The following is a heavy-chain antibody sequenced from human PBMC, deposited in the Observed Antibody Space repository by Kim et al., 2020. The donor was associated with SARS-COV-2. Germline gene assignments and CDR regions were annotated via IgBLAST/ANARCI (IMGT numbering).Heavy chain of an antibody. V-gene: IGHV3-23*01. CDR2: ISGSGGST. CDR3: AKGISITIFGVVIDSDAFDI. CDR1: GFTFSSYA. D-gene: IGHD3-3*01. Sequence: GGSLRLSCAASGFTFSSYAMSWVRQAPGKGLEWVSAISGSGGSTYYADSVKGRFTISRDNSKNTLYLQMNSLRAEDTAVYYCAKGISITIFGVVIDSDAFDIWGQGTMVTDSS. J-gene: IGHJ3*02.